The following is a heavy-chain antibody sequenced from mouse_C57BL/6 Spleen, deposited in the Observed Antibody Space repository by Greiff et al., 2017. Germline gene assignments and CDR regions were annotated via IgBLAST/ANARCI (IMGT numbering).Heavy chain of an antibody. CDR1: GYTFTSYG. CDR2: IYPRSGNT. CDR3: AKGTVEGYYYAMDY. D-gene: IGHD1-1*01. V-gene: IGHV1-81*01. Sequence: QVQLKESGAELARPGASVQLSCKASGYTFTSYGISWVKQRTGQGLEWIGEIYPRSGNTYYNEKFKGKATLTADKSSSTAYMELRSLTSEDSAVYFCAKGTVEGYYYAMDYWGQGTSVTVSS. J-gene: IGHJ4*01.